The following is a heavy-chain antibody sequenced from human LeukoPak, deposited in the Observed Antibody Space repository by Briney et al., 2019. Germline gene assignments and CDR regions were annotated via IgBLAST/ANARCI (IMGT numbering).Heavy chain of an antibody. V-gene: IGHV3-74*01. CDR1: GFTSNYW. CDR2: ISGDGSTT. CDR3: TRGYSGYGNFDC. J-gene: IGHJ4*02. Sequence: GGSLRFSCAAIGFTSNYWMNGVRQAPGKGLVWVSRISGDGSTTFYADSVKGRFTISRDNSKNTLYLQMNSLRAEDTAVYYCTRGYSGYGNFDCWGQGTLVTVSS. D-gene: IGHD5-12*01.